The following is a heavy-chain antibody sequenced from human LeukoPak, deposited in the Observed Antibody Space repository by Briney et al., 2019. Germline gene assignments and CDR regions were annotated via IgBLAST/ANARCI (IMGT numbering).Heavy chain of an antibody. CDR3: AKSYERYFDY. Sequence: GRSLRLSCAASGFTFSSYGMHWVRQAPGKGLEWVAVIWYDGSNKYYADSVKGRFTIPRDNSKNTLYLQMNSLRAEDTAVYYCAKSYERYFDYWGQGTLVTVSS. CDR2: IWYDGSNK. J-gene: IGHJ4*02. V-gene: IGHV3-33*06. CDR1: GFTFSSYG. D-gene: IGHD3-3*01.